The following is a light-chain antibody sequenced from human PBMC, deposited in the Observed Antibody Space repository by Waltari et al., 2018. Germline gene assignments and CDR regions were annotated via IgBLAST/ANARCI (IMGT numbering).Light chain of an antibody. J-gene: IGLJ3*02. CDR1: SGPPSSTSY. Sequence: QTVVTQEPSLSVSPGGTVTLTCALSSGPPSSTSYVSWYQQTPGQPPRTLMYKANFRSSWVPDRFSGSSLGNKAALTITGAQADDESDYYCLVYMGSGIWVFGGGTKLTVL. CDR3: LVYMGSGIWV. CDR2: KAN. V-gene: IGLV8-61*01.